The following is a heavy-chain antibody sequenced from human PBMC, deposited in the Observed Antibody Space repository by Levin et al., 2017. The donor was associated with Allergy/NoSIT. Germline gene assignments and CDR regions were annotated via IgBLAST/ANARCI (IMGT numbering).Heavy chain of an antibody. Sequence: ETLSLTCAASGFTFDDYGMSWVRQAPGKGLEWVSGINWNGGSTGYADSVKGRFTISRDNAKNSLYLQMNSLRAEDTALYHCARDLIPHYDILTGYYTENWFDPWGQGTLVTVSS. CDR2: INWNGGST. D-gene: IGHD3-9*01. CDR1: GFTFDDYG. V-gene: IGHV3-20*01. J-gene: IGHJ5*02. CDR3: ARDLIPHYDILTGYYTENWFDP.